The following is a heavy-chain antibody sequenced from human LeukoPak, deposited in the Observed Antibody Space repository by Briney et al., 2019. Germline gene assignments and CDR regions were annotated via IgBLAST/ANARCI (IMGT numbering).Heavy chain of an antibody. CDR1: GGSISSYY. J-gene: IGHJ4*02. CDR3: AREVRHGDNSLLFDY. D-gene: IGHD5-24*01. V-gene: IGHV4-59*01. Sequence: PSETLSLTCTVSGGSISSYYWSWIRQPPGKGLEWIGYIYYNGGTNYNPSLRSRVTISVDTSKNHFSLRLSSVTAADTAMYYCAREVRHGDNSLLFDYWGQGTLVTVSS. CDR2: IYYNGGT.